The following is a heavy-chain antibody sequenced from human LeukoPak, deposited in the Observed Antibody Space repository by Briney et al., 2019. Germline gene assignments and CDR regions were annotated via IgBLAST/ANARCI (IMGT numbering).Heavy chain of an antibody. V-gene: IGHV3-21*01. J-gene: IGHJ4*02. CDR1: GFTFSSYS. CDR3: ARVSDDYVWGSNNFDY. D-gene: IGHD3-16*01. CDR2: ISSSSSYI. Sequence: GGSLRLSCAASGFTFSSYSMNWVRQAPGKGLEWVSSISSSSSYIYYADSVKGRFTISRDNAKNSLYLQMNSLRAEDTAVYYCARVSDDYVWGSNNFDYWGQGTLVTVSS.